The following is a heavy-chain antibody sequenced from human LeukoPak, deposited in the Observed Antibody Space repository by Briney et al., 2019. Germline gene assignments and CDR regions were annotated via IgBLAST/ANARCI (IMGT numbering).Heavy chain of an antibody. D-gene: IGHD3-10*01. CDR1: GGSISSYY. CDR2: IYYSGST. Sequence: PSETLSLTCTVSGGSISSYYWSWIRQPPGKGLEWIGYIYYSGSTNYSPSLKSRVTISVDTSKNQFSLKLSSVTAADTAVYYCARHMVRGVGYYYGMDVWGQGTTVTVSS. V-gene: IGHV4-59*08. J-gene: IGHJ6*02. CDR3: ARHMVRGVGYYYGMDV.